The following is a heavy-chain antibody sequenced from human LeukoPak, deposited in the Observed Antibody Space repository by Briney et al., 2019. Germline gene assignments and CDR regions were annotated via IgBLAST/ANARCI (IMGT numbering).Heavy chain of an antibody. V-gene: IGHV3-30*02. CDR2: IRYDGSNK. D-gene: IGHD3-9*01. CDR3: AKPRRVITLDYFDY. Sequence: PGGSLRLSCAASGFTFSSYGMHWVRQAPGKGLEWVAFIRYDGSNKYYADSVKGRFTISRDNSKNTLYLQMNSLRAEDTAVYYCAKPRRVITLDYFDYWGQGTLVTVSS. J-gene: IGHJ4*02. CDR1: GFTFSSYG.